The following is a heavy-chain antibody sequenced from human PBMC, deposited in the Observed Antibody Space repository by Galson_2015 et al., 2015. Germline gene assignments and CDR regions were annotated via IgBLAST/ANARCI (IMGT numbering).Heavy chain of an antibody. CDR3: ARQILDYDFWSGYYPTNFDY. CDR2: ISSTTTYI. J-gene: IGHJ4*02. CDR1: EFTFSSYY. V-gene: IGHV3-21*01. Sequence: SLRLSCAASEFTFSSYYMSWVRQAPGTGLEWVSSISSTTTYIYYADSVKGRFTISRDNVKNSLYLQMNRLGAEDTAVYYCARQILDYDFWSGYYPTNFDYWGQGTLVTVPS. D-gene: IGHD3-3*01.